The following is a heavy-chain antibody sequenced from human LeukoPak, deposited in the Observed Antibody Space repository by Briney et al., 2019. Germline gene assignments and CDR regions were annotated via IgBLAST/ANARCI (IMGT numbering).Heavy chain of an antibody. CDR2: ISSYSGTI. Sequence: WVSYISSYSGTISYADSVKGRFAISRDNAKNTLYLQMDSLRAEDTAVYYCARVGSGWLIDYWGQGTLVTVSS. J-gene: IGHJ4*02. CDR3: ARVGSGWLIDY. V-gene: IGHV3-48*01. D-gene: IGHD6-19*01.